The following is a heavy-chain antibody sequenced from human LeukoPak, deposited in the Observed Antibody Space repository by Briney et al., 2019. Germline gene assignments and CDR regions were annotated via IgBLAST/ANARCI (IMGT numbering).Heavy chain of an antibody. CDR2: IKQDGSEK. Sequence: GGSLRLSCAASGFTFSGYWMSWVRQAPGKGLEWVANIKQDGSEKYYVDSVKGRFTISRDNAKNSLYLQMNSLRAEDTAVYYCARSSVDIVAATMDVWGKGTTVTVSS. CDR1: GFTFSGYW. D-gene: IGHD5-12*01. CDR3: ARSSVDIVAATMDV. V-gene: IGHV3-7*01. J-gene: IGHJ6*03.